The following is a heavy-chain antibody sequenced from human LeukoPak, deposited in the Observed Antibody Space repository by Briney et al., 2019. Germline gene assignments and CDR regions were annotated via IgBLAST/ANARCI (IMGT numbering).Heavy chain of an antibody. J-gene: IGHJ4*02. CDR3: ARDRPGSSNPLFDY. CDR1: GFTFSSYS. CDR2: ISSSSNYI. V-gene: IGHV3-21*01. D-gene: IGHD6-6*01. Sequence: PGGSLRLSCAASGFTFSSYSMNWVRHAPGEGVEWVSSISSSSNYIYYADSVKGRFTISEDNAKNSLYLQMNSLRAEDTAVYYCARDRPGSSNPLFDYWGQGTLVTVSS.